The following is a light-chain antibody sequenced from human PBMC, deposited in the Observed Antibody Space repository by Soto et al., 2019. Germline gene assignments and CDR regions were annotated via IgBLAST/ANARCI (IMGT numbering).Light chain of an antibody. V-gene: IGKV3-20*01. CDR1: QSVSNSY. Sequence: EIVLTHSPGTLSLSPGQRATLSCRATQSVSNSYLAWYLQNPGQAPRLRIYGTSSSATGIPDRFSGSGSGTDFNLTISRLEPEDFAVYYCQQFATSTSTYTFGQAPKLEI. J-gene: IGKJ2*01. CDR3: QQFATSTSTYT. CDR2: GTS.